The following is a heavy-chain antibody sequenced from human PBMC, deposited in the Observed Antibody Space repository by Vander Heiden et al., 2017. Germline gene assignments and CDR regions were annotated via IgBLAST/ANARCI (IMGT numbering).Heavy chain of an antibody. D-gene: IGHD5-12*01. CDR2: IKSKTDVGTT. Sequence: EVQLVESGGGLVKPGGSLRLACAASGFTFSNAWMNWVRQAAGKGLEWVGRIKSKTDVGTTDDAAPVKGRFTISRDDSKNTLYLQMNRLKTEDTAVYYCTTGLRDYYYYGMDVWGQGTTVTVSS. V-gene: IGHV3-15*07. CDR1: GFTFSNAW. J-gene: IGHJ6*02. CDR3: TTGLRDYYYYGMDV.